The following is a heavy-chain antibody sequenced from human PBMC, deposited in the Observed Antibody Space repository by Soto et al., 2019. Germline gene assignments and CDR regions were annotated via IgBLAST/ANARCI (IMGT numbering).Heavy chain of an antibody. CDR1: GFTFSDYY. CDR3: AGRSRSSDY. D-gene: IGHD1-26*01. J-gene: IGHJ4*02. CDR2: ISYDESDK. V-gene: IGHV3-30*03. Sequence: GGSLRLSCAASGFTFSDYYMSWIRQAPGNGLEWVALISYDESDKYFADAVKGRFTISRNNSKNTLYLQMDSLRAEATDVYYCAGRSRSSDYWGRGTLVTVYS.